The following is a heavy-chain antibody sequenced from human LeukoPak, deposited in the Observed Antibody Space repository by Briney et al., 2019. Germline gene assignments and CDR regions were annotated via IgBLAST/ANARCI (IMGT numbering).Heavy chain of an antibody. CDR2: IYYTGRT. J-gene: IGHJ3*01. CDR1: GGSISSYY. CDR3: ARHMSVSYDAFDL. D-gene: IGHD3-10*01. V-gene: IGHV4-59*08. Sequence: PSETLSLTCTVSGGSISSYYWSWIRQPPGKGLEWIGYIYYTGRTLYNPSLESRVTISVDTSKTQFSLTVTSVTAAGTAVYYCARHMSVSYDAFDLWGRGTTVTVSS.